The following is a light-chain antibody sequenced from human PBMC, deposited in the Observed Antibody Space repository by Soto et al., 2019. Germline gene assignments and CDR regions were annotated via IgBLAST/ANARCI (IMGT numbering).Light chain of an antibody. CDR1: LRISKY. CDR2: GAS. J-gene: IGKJ4*01. V-gene: IGKV1-39*01. Sequence: DIQVIQSPSSLSASVGDRVTITCRASLRISKYLNWYQQKPGKAPKLLIYGASTLQSGVPSRFIGTGSGTDFTLIISSLQPDDSATYYCQQSHSTPLTFGGGTKLEI. CDR3: QQSHSTPLT.